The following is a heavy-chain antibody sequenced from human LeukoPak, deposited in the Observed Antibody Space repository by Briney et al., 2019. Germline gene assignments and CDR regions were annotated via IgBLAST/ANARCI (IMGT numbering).Heavy chain of an antibody. CDR2: IKQDGSEK. V-gene: IGHV3-7*01. CDR1: GFTFSSYW. J-gene: IGHJ6*02. D-gene: IGHD2-2*01. Sequence: GGSLRLSCAASGFTFSSYWMSWVRQAPGKGLEWVANIKQDGSEKYYVDSVKGRFTISRDNAKNSMYLQMNSLRAEDTAVYYCEREKVAIVVVPAAKSFETAYYYYGMDVWGQGTTVTVSS. CDR3: EREKVAIVVVPAAKSFETAYYYYGMDV.